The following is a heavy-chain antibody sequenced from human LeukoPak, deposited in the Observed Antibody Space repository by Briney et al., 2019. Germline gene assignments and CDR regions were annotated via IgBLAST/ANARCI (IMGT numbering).Heavy chain of an antibody. CDR3: ARGWGYYYGSGSYDY. D-gene: IGHD3-10*01. Sequence: GGSLRLSCAASGFTFDDYGMSWVRQAPGKGLEWVSGINWNGGSTGYADSVKGRFTISRDNAKNSLYLQMNSLRAEDTALYYCARGWGYYYGSGSYDYWGQGTLVTVSS. V-gene: IGHV3-20*04. CDR2: INWNGGST. J-gene: IGHJ4*02. CDR1: GFTFDDYG.